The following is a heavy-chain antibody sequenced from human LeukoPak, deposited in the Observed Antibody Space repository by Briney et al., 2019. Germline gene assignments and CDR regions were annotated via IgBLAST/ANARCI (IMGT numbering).Heavy chain of an antibody. V-gene: IGHV4-39*01. CDR3: ARRAVYDSSGYYSYFDY. J-gene: IGHJ4*02. D-gene: IGHD3-22*01. CDR1: GGSISSSSYY. CDR2: IYYSGST. Sequence: SETLSLTCTVSGGSISSSSYYWGWISQPPGKGLEWIGSIYYSGSTYYNPSLKSRVTISVDTSKNQFSLKLSSVTAADTAVYYCARRAVYDSSGYYSYFDYWGQGTLVTVSS.